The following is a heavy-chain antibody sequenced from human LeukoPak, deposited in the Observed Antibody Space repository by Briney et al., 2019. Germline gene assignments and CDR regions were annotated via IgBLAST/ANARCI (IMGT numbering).Heavy chain of an antibody. Sequence: GGSLRLSCAASGFTFSSYSMNWVRQAPGKGLEWVAFIRYDGSNKYYADSVKGRFTISRDNSKNTLYLQMNSLRAEDTAVYYCAKDASMVRGVQIDYWGQGTLVTVSS. D-gene: IGHD3-10*01. V-gene: IGHV3-30*02. CDR3: AKDASMVRGVQIDY. CDR2: IRYDGSNK. J-gene: IGHJ4*02. CDR1: GFTFSSYS.